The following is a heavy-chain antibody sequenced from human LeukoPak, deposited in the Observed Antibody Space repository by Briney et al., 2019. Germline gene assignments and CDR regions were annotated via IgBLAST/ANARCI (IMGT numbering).Heavy chain of an antibody. V-gene: IGHV1-46*03. CDR1: GYTFTSYY. CDR3: ASTSCYNCYWFDR. J-gene: IGHJ5*02. Sequence: ASVKVSCKASGYTFTSYYMHGVRQAPGQGLEWMGIINPSGGSTTYAQKFQGRVTMTSDTSTRTVYMELSSLRSEDTAFYYCASTSCYNCYWFDRWGQGTLVTVSS. D-gene: IGHD2-2*02. CDR2: INPSGGST.